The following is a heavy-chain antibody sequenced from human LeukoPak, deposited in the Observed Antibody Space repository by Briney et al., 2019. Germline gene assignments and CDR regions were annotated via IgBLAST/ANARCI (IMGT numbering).Heavy chain of an antibody. V-gene: IGHV4-38-2*02. CDR2: IYHSGST. Sequence: PSETLSLTRGVSSYSISSGYYWGWIRQPPGKGLEWIGTIYHSGSTYYNPSLKSRVTISVDTSKNQFSLKLSSVTAADTAVYYCARESRLSSGWYMDYWGQGTLVTVSS. J-gene: IGHJ4*02. CDR3: ARESRLSSGWYMDY. CDR1: SYSISSGYY. D-gene: IGHD6-19*01.